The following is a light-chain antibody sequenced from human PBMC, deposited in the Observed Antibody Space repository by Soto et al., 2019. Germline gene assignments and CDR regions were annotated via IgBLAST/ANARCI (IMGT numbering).Light chain of an antibody. Sequence: DIQMTQSPSSLSASVGDRVTIACRASQSISSWLAWYQQKPGKAPKLLIYKASSLESGVPSRFSGSGSGTAFTLTITSLQPDDFAPYYCQQYNSYSRTFGQGTKVDIK. V-gene: IGKV1-5*03. CDR1: QSISSW. CDR3: QQYNSYSRT. J-gene: IGKJ1*01. CDR2: KAS.